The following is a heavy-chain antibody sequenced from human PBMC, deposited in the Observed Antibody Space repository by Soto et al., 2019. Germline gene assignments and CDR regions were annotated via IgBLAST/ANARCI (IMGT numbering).Heavy chain of an antibody. D-gene: IGHD5-18*01. CDR3: ASGPSGYSYGSLDY. CDR2: IKQDGSEK. Sequence: GGSLRLSCAASGFTFSSYWMSWVRQAPGKGLEWVANIKQDGSEKYYVDSVKGRFTISRDNAKNSLYLQMNSLRAEDTAVYYCASGPSGYSYGSLDYWGQGTLVTVSS. V-gene: IGHV3-7*01. CDR1: GFTFSSYW. J-gene: IGHJ4*02.